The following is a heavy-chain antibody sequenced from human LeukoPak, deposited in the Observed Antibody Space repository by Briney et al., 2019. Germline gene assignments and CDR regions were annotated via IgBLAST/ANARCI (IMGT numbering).Heavy chain of an antibody. J-gene: IGHJ4*02. D-gene: IGHD3-22*01. CDR1: GGSISSSSYY. V-gene: IGHV4-39*01. Sequence: SSETLSLTCTVSGGSISSSSYYWGWIRQPPGKGLEWIGSIYYGGSTYYNPSLKSRVTISVDTSKNQFSLKLSSVTAADTAVYYCAVWYYYDSSGYYTRFDYWGQGTLVTVSS. CDR3: AVWYYYDSSGYYTRFDY. CDR2: IYYGGST.